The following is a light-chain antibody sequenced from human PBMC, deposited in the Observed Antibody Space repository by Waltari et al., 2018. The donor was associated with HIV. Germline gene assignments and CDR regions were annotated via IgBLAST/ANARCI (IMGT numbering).Light chain of an antibody. V-gene: IGKV1-9*01. CDR3: QQLNEYPWT. Sequence: DIQLTKSPPFLSASVGDSVTITCRASQGIRSYLAGYQQKPGNAPNLLIYAASTLQSGVPSRFSGSGSGTEFTLTISSLQPEDFATYSCQQLNEYPWTFGQGTKVEMK. CDR1: QGIRSY. J-gene: IGKJ1*01. CDR2: AAS.